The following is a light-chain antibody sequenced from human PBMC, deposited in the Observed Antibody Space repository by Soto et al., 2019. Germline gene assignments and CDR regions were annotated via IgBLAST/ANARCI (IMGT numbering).Light chain of an antibody. CDR2: DVA. Sequence: QSALTPSASVSDSPGQSITISCTGTSSDIGGNDYVSWYRQYPGEAPKLIIYDVANRPSGVSNRFSGSKSGNTASLIISGLQAEDEADYYCVSFTTSRSYVFGTGTKVTVL. J-gene: IGLJ1*01. CDR1: SSDIGGNDY. V-gene: IGLV2-14*03. CDR3: VSFTTSRSYV.